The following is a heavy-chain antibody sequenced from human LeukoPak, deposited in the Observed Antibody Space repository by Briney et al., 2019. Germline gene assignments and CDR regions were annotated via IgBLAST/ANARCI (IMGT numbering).Heavy chain of an antibody. J-gene: IGHJ4*02. D-gene: IGHD1-14*01. CDR2: ISGSGHRT. V-gene: IGHV3-23*01. CDR3: AKVDRGPAY. CDR1: GFTFSSYG. Sequence: GGTLRLSCAASGFTFSSYGVSWVRQAPGKGLEWVSGISGSGHRTYYADSVKGRFTISRDNSKSTLYLQMNSLRAEDTAVYYCAKVDRGPAYWGQGTLVTVSS.